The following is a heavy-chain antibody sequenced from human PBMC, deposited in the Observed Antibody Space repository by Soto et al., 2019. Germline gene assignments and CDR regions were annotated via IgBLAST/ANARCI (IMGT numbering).Heavy chain of an antibody. D-gene: IGHD3-9*01. CDR3: ASSTPGYCYYGREL. CDR1: GGTFSKSA. V-gene: IGHV1-69*12. J-gene: IGHJ6*02. CDR2: ITRMVGTT. Sequence: QVQLVQSGAEVKKPGSSVKVSCKASGGTFSKSAINWVRQAPGQGLDWMGGITRMVGTTNYAQKFQGRVTITADVSATTAYMELSTLTSDDPGVYYCASSTPGYCYYGRELWGQGNTGTVSS.